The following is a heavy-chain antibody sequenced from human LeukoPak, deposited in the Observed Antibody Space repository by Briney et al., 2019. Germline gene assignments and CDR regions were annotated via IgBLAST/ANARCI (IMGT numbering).Heavy chain of an antibody. CDR2: INHSGST. CDR1: GGSFSGYY. Sequence: PSETLSLTXAVYGGSFSGYYWSWIRQPPGKGLEWIGEINHSGSTNYNPSLKSRVTISVDTSKNQFSLKLSSVTAADTAVYYCAGMAPDAFDIWGQGTMVTVSS. D-gene: IGHD5-24*01. CDR3: AGMAPDAFDI. V-gene: IGHV4-34*01. J-gene: IGHJ3*02.